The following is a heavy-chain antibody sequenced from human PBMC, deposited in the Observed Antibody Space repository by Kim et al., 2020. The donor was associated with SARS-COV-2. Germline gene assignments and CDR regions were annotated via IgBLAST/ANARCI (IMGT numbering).Heavy chain of an antibody. CDR1: GFTFNNFA. V-gene: IGHV3-23*01. D-gene: IGHD2-21*02. J-gene: IGHJ1*01. Sequence: GGSLRLSCAASGFTFNNFAMSWVRQAPGKGLEWVATISGVGGDAYYADSVRGRFTIPRDNSKNTLYLQMNGLRVEDTALYYCTKEQGNSDNWVEGTLLT. CDR3: TKEQGNSDN. CDR2: ISGVGGDA.